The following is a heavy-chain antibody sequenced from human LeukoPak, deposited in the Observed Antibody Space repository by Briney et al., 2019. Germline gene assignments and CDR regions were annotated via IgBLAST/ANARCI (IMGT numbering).Heavy chain of an antibody. Sequence: LPGGSLRLSCAASGFTFSTSWMSWVRQVPGKGLEWVANIKKDGSETYYVDSVKGRFTISRDNGKNSLYLQMTSLRAEDMAMYYCARGRYSGTTYYFDYWGQGTLVTVSS. J-gene: IGHJ4*02. CDR1: GFTFSTSW. D-gene: IGHD5-12*01. V-gene: IGHV3-7*03. CDR2: IKKDGSET. CDR3: ARGRYSGTTYYFDY.